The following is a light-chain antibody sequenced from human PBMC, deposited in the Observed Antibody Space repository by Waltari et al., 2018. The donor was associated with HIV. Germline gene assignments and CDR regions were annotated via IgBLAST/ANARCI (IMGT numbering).Light chain of an antibody. V-gene: IGLV2-23*02. J-gene: IGLJ3*02. CDR1: SRYVAGYNL. CDR2: EVS. Sequence: QSALTQPASVSGSHGQSITLHCTGTSRYVAGYNLLSWYRQPPGKAPKLMIYEVSKWPSGASHRFSGSKSGNTASLTISGLRAEDEGDYYCRSYGGTGSWVFGGGTRVTVL. CDR3: RSYGGTGSWV.